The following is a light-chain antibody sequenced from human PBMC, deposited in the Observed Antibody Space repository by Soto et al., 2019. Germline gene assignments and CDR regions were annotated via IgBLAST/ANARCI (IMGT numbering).Light chain of an antibody. J-gene: IGKJ5*01. CDR3: QQYNNWPPIT. V-gene: IGKV3-15*01. CDR2: GAS. CDR1: QSVSSI. Sequence: EIVMTESPATLSVSPGERSTLSCRARQSVSSILAWYKQKPGQAPRLLIHGASPRATGIPARFSGRGSGTEFTLTISSLQSEDFAVYYCQQYNNWPPITFGQGTRLELK.